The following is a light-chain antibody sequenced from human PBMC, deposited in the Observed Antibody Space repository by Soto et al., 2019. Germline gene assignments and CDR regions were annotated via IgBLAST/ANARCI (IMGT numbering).Light chain of an antibody. Sequence: EIVMMQSPATLSVSPGEGATLSCRASQSVSSSVAWYQHIPGQAPRLLIYAASTRATGVPARFSGSGSGTEFTLTISSLQPEDFAVYYCQQYDKRPPVTFGGGTKVEIK. CDR2: AAS. J-gene: IGKJ4*01. V-gene: IGKV3D-15*01. CDR3: QQYDKRPPVT. CDR1: QSVSSS.